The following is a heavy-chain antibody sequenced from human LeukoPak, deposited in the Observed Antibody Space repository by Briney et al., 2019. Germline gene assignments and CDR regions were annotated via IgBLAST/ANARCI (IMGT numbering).Heavy chain of an antibody. Sequence: SETLSLTCTVSGGSISSYYWSWIRQPPGKGLEWIGYIYYSGSTNYNPSLKSRVTISVDTSKNQFSLKLSSVTAADTAVYYCARISAHSGTYYWGQGTLVTVSS. CDR2: IYYSGST. CDR1: GGSISSYY. V-gene: IGHV4-59*08. D-gene: IGHD1-26*01. J-gene: IGHJ4*02. CDR3: ARISAHSGTYY.